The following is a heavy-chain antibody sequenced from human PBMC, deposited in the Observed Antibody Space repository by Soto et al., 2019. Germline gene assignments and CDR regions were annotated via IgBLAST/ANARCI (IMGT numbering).Heavy chain of an antibody. Sequence: QVQLVQSGAEVKKPGASVKVSCKASGYTFTSYYMHWVRQAPGQGLEWMGIINPSGGSTSYAQKCQGRVTMTRDKSTSTVYMELSSLRSEDTAVYYCARGDIVVVPAAMMGYYYYGMDVWGQGTTVTVSS. CDR3: ARGDIVVVPAAMMGYYYYGMDV. CDR1: GYTFTSYY. J-gene: IGHJ6*02. D-gene: IGHD2-2*01. CDR2: INPSGGST. V-gene: IGHV1-46*01.